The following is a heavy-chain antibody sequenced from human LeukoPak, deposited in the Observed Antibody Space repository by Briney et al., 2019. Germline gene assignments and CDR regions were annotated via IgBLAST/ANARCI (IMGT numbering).Heavy chain of an antibody. J-gene: IGHJ4*02. CDR2: INPNSGGT. CDR3: AREYSSSWFDY. V-gene: IGHV1-2*04. D-gene: IGHD6-13*01. Sequence: ASVKVSCKASGYTFTGHYMHWVRQAPGQGLEWVGWINPNSGGTNYAQKFQGWVTMTRDTSISTMYMELSRLRSDDTAVYYCAREYSSSWFDYWGQGTLVTVSS. CDR1: GYTFTGHY.